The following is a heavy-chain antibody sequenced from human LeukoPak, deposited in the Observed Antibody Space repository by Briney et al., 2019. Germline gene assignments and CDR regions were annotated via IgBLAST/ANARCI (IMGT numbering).Heavy chain of an antibody. J-gene: IGHJ4*02. CDR1: GFTFSSYS. D-gene: IGHD6-19*01. CDR3: ARDAPYIAVAGTADY. V-gene: IGHV3-21*01. Sequence: GGSLRFSCAASGFTFSSYSMNWVRQAPGKGLEGVSSISSSSSYIYYADSVKGRFTISRDNAKNSLYLQMNSLRAEDTAVYYCARDAPYIAVAGTADYWGQGTLVTVSS. CDR2: ISSSSSYI.